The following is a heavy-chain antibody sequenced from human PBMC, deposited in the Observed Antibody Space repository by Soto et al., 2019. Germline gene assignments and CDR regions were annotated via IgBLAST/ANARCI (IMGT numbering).Heavy chain of an antibody. J-gene: IGHJ4*02. Sequence: ASVKVSCKASEYTFTSYAMHWVRQAPGQRLEWMGWINAGNGNTKYSQKFQGRVTITRDTSASTAYMELSSLRSEDTAVYYCAGSLYSSGWYSRWGQGTLVTVSS. CDR2: INAGNGNT. D-gene: IGHD6-19*01. V-gene: IGHV1-3*01. CDR3: AGSLYSSGWYSR. CDR1: EYTFTSYA.